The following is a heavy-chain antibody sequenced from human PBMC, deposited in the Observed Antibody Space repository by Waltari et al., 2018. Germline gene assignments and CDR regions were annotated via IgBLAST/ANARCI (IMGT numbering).Heavy chain of an antibody. CDR3: ARVVGIAARPMYYYYMDV. CDR1: GGSISSYY. D-gene: IGHD6-6*01. J-gene: IGHJ6*03. Sequence: QVQLQESGPGLVKPSETLSLTCTVSGGSISSYYWSWIRQPAGQGLEWIGRIYTSGSTNYNPSLKSRVTMSVDTSKNQFSLKLSSVTAADTAVYYCARVVGIAARPMYYYYMDVWGKGTTVTVSS. V-gene: IGHV4-4*07. CDR2: IYTSGST.